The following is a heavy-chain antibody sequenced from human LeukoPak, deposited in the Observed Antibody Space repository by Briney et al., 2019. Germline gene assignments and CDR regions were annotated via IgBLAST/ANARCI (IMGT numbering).Heavy chain of an antibody. CDR3: TKRGVVIRVILVGFHKEAYYFDS. Sequence: GGSLRLSCAVSGISLSNYGMSWVRQAPGKGLEWVAGISGSGGSTNYADSVKGRFTISRDNPKNTLYLQMNRLRAEDTAVYFCTKRGVVIRVILVGFHKEAYYFDSWGQGALVTVSS. V-gene: IGHV3-23*01. CDR1: GISLSNYG. D-gene: IGHD3-22*01. J-gene: IGHJ4*02. CDR2: ISGSGGST.